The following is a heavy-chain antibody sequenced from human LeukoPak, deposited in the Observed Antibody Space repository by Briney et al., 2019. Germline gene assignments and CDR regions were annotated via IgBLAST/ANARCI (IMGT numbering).Heavy chain of an antibody. V-gene: IGHV4-4*02. CDR2: ICHNGCT. J-gene: IGHJ6*04. D-gene: IGHD2-2*01. Sequence: SGTLSLTCAVSGGSISSSNWWSWVRLPPGKGLGGSGEICHNGCTHCNPSLRSRVTISVDKSKNQFSLKLSSVSAADTAVYYCASLYCSSTSCYHKRWLVPYYYYGMDVWGKGTTVTVSS. CDR1: GGSISSSNW. CDR3: ASLYCSSTSCYHKRWLVPYYYYGMDV.